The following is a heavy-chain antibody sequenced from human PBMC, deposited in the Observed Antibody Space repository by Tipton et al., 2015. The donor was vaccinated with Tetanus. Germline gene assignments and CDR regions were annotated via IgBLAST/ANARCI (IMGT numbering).Heavy chain of an antibody. CDR2: ISGSGATT. CDR1: GFSFSNVA. D-gene: IGHD5-12*01. CDR3: ARVGYSGYDLYYFDY. Sequence: SLRLSCSASGFSFSNVAMTWVRQAPGKGLECVSFISGSGATTYYADSVKGRFIISRDNSKNSLYLQMNSLRAEDTAVYYCARVGYSGYDLYYFDYWGQGTLVTVSS. V-gene: IGHV3-23*01. J-gene: IGHJ4*02.